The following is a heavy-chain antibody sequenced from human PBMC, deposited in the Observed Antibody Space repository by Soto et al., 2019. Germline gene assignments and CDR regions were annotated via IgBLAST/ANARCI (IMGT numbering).Heavy chain of an antibody. J-gene: IGHJ4*02. CDR3: ARDRRDFTQYFDY. V-gene: IGHV1-18*04. CDR1: GYTFPTYG. Sequence: ASVKVSCKASGYTFPTYGISWVRQAPGQGLEWMGWITPYNGNTNYAQKFQGRVTMTTGTSTSTAYMELRTLRSDDTAVYYCARDRRDFTQYFDYWGQGTLVTVSS. D-gene: IGHD2-21*02. CDR2: ITPYNGNT.